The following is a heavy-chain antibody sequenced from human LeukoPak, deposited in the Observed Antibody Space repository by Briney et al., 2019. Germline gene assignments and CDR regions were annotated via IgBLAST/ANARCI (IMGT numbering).Heavy chain of an antibody. J-gene: IGHJ6*02. D-gene: IGHD3-10*01. Sequence: SETLSLTCTVSGGSISSYYWSWIRQPPGKGLEWIGYIYYSGSTNYNPSLKSRVTISVDTSKNQFSLKLSSVTAADTAVYYCARSQRSGNIYYYGMDVWGQGTTVTVSS. CDR1: GGSISSYY. V-gene: IGHV4-59*01. CDR3: ARSQRSGNIYYYGMDV. CDR2: IYYSGST.